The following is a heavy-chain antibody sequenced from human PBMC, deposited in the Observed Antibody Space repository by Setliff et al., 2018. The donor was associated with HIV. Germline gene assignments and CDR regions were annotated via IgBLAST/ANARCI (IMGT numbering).Heavy chain of an antibody. CDR1: QNSFSDDY. CDR2: IRLPRGGT. CDR3: VTSPGSFLAQDATEAGDA. V-gene: IGHV1-2*02. Sequence: ASVKVSCKASQNSFSDDYMNWVRQAPRQRPEWMGWIRLPRGGTKYAQKFQGRVSLTWDTSISTGYMELRRLRSDDTAIYYCVTSPGSFLAQDATEAGDAWGQGSLVTVSS. J-gene: IGHJ5*02. D-gene: IGHD6-13*01.